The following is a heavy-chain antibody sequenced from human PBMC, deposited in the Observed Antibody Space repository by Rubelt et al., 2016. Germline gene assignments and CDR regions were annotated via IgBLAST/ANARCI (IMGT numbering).Heavy chain of an antibody. Sequence: SLTCAVSGGSINDNNWWSWVRQPPGKGLEWIGEISHSGSTSYNPSLQSRVTISMDKSMHHFSLGLSSVTAADTAVYYCARTDYDSCGCLDFWGQGTLVTVSS. J-gene: IGHJ4*02. CDR3: ARTDYDSCGCLDF. V-gene: IGHV4-4*02. CDR1: GGSINDNNW. CDR2: ISHSGST. D-gene: IGHD3-22*01.